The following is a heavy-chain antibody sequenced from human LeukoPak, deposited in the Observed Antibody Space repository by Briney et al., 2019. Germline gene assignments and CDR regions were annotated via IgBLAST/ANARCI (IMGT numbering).Heavy chain of an antibody. CDR1: GFTFNSYW. J-gene: IGHJ4*02. D-gene: IGHD5-12*01. CDR3: GNYQGGYDR. CDR2: IYQDGTEK. Sequence: PGGSLRLSCAASGFTFNSYWMSWVRQAPGKGLEWVANIYQDGTEKYYADSVKGRFTISRDNAKNSLYLQMNSLRAEDMAVYYCGNYQGGYDRWGQGNMVTVSS. V-gene: IGHV3-7*03.